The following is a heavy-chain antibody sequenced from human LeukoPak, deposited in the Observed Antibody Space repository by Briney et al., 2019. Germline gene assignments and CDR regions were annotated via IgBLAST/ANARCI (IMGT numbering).Heavy chain of an antibody. V-gene: IGHV4-34*01. D-gene: IGHD6-13*01. CDR2: INHSGST. Sequence: KPSETLSLTCAVYGGSFSGYYWSWIRQPPGKGLEWIGEINHSGSTNYNPSLKSRVTMSVDTSKNQFSLKLSSVTAADTAVYYCARRGSSSWSNPYYYYYYMDVWGKGTTVTVSS. J-gene: IGHJ6*03. CDR1: GGSFSGYY. CDR3: ARRGSSSWSNPYYYYYYMDV.